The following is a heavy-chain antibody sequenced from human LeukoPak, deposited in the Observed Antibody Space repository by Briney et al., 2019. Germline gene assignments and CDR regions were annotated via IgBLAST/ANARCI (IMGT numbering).Heavy chain of an antibody. J-gene: IGHJ6*03. CDR1: GGSISSYY. CDR3: ARRYSSSVDYYSYYMDV. Sequence: KPSETLSLTCTVSGGSISSYYLSWIRQPPGKGLEWIGYIYYSGSTNYNPSLKSRVTISVDTSKNQFSLKLSSVTAADTAVYYCARRYSSSVDYYSYYMDVWGKGTTVTVSS. CDR2: IYYSGST. D-gene: IGHD6-6*01. V-gene: IGHV4-59*01.